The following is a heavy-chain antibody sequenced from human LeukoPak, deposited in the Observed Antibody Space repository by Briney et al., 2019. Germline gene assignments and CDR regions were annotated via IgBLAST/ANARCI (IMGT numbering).Heavy chain of an antibody. CDR1: GFTFSSYT. Sequence: GGSLRLSCAASGFTFSSYTMNWVRQAPGKGLEWASYISSSSSYIYYADSLKGRFTISRDNAKNSLYLQMHSLRAEDTAVYYCAKVGFSEMEWLLYSDHWGQGTLVTVSS. J-gene: IGHJ4*02. CDR2: ISSSSSYI. V-gene: IGHV3-21*01. CDR3: AKVGFSEMEWLLYSDH. D-gene: IGHD3-3*01.